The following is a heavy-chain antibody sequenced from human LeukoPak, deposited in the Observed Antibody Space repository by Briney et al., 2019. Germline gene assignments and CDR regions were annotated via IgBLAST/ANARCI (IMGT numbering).Heavy chain of an antibody. CDR1: GYTFTDYY. J-gene: IGHJ4*02. CDR3: ATGGGYRFAY. CDR2: INPNTEKS. D-gene: IGHD6-25*01. V-gene: IGHV7-4-1*02. Sequence: GASLKVSCKASGYTFTDYYMHWVRQAPGQGLEWMGWINPNTEKSPYAPVFTGRYVFSLDSSVNTAYLQISSLKAEDTALYYCATGGGYRFAYWGQGTLVTVSS.